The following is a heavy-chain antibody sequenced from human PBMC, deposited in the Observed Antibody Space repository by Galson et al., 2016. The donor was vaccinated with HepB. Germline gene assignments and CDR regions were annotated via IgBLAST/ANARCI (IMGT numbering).Heavy chain of an antibody. CDR2: DSRDGRRK. CDR1: GFLFRSYG. CDR3: AKRHEYCPPVGCSVDY. D-gene: IGHD2/OR15-2a*01. Sequence: SLRLSCAGSGFLFRSYGMHWVRQAPGKGLEWVAADSRDGRRKCYSDSVKGRFTISRDNSNNMLFLQMDSLRPDDTAVYYCAKRHEYCPPVGCSVDYWGQGTLVSVSA. J-gene: IGHJ4*02. V-gene: IGHV3-30*18.